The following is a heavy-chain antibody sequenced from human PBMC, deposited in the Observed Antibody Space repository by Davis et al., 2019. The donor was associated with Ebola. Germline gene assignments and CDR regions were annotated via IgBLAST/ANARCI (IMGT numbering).Heavy chain of an antibody. V-gene: IGHV1-2*06. CDR3: ARVRDFWSGSPFDY. J-gene: IGHJ4*02. CDR2: INPNTGDT. D-gene: IGHD3-3*01. Sequence: AASVKVSCKASGYTFTGYYMHWVRQAPGQGLEWMGRINPNTGDTNYAQKFQGRVTMTRDTSISTAYMELSRLTSDDTAVYYCARVRDFWSGSPFDYWGQGTLVTVSS. CDR1: GYTFTGYY.